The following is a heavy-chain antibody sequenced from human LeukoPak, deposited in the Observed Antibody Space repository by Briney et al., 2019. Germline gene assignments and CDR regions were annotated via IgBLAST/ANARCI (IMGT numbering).Heavy chain of an antibody. Sequence: PGGSLRLSCAASGFTFDDYGMSWVRQAPGKGLEWVANIKQDGREKYYVDSVKGRFTISRDNAKNSLYLQVNSLRAEDTAVYYCARLRNYAFDIWGQGTMVTVSS. CDR1: GFTFDDYG. J-gene: IGHJ3*02. D-gene: IGHD5-24*01. CDR3: ARLRNYAFDI. CDR2: IKQDGREK. V-gene: IGHV3-7*01.